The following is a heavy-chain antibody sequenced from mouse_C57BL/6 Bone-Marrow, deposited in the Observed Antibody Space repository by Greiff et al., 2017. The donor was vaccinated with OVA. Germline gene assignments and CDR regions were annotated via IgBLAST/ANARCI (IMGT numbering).Heavy chain of an antibody. J-gene: IGHJ4*01. V-gene: IGHV2-5*01. D-gene: IGHD1-1*01. CDR1: GFSLTSYG. CDR2: IWRGGST. Sequence: QVQLQQSGPGLVQPSQSLSITCTVSGFSLTSYGVHWVRQSPGKGLEWLGVIWRGGSTDYNAAFMSRLSITKDNSKSQVFFKMNSLQADDTAIYYCAKNQITTVVAPYAMDYWGQGTSVTVSS. CDR3: AKNQITTVVAPYAMDY.